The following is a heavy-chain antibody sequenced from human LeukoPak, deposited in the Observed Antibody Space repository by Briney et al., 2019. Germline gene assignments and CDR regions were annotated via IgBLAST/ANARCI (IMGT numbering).Heavy chain of an antibody. CDR2: ISYDGSNK. D-gene: IGHD6-13*01. CDR3: AKDYSSSLRTYAFDI. CDR1: GFTFSSYA. J-gene: IGHJ3*02. Sequence: GGSLRLSCAASGFTFSSYAMHWVRQAPGKGLEWVAVISYDGSNKYYADSVKGRFTISRDNSKNTLYLQMNSLRAEDTAVYYCAKDYSSSLRTYAFDIWGQGTMVTVSS. V-gene: IGHV3-30-3*01.